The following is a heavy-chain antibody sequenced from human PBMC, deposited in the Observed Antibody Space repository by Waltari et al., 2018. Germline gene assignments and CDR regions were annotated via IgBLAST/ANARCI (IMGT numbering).Heavy chain of an antibody. Sequence: QLQLQESGPGLVKPSETLSVTCAVSGGSISSSYWNWIRQAPGKGLEWIGYIYGSGSSTKNNPSLKSRVTLSVDTSKNELSLKLTYLTAADTAVYYCARDGYQVNRFDVWGPGVLVTVSS. J-gene: IGHJ5*02. D-gene: IGHD2-15*01. CDR1: GGSISSSY. CDR2: IYGSGSST. CDR3: ARDGYQVNRFDV. V-gene: IGHV4-59*12.